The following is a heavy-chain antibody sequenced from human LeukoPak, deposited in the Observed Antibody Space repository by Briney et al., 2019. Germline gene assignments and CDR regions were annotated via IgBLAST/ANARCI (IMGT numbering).Heavy chain of an antibody. CDR1: GFTFTNYW. Sequence: AGGSLRLSCVVSGFTFTNYWMQWVRQVPGKGLVWVARMNSDGTSIIHADSVKGRFTISRDNAENTLYLQMNSLRPEDTALYYCARSQSGVFDVWGQGTMVIVSS. J-gene: IGHJ3*01. CDR2: MNSDGTSI. D-gene: IGHD2-15*01. CDR3: ARSQSGVFDV. V-gene: IGHV3-74*01.